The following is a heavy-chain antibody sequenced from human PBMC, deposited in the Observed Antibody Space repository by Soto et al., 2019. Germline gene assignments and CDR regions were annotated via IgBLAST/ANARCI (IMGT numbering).Heavy chain of an antibody. CDR2: INHSGST. CDR3: ARGIQLWGTGYYYYYGMDV. Sequence: SETLSLTCAVYGGSFSGYYWSWIRQPPGKGLEWIGEINHSGSTNYNPSLKSRVTISVDTSKDQFSLKLSTVTAADTAVYYCARGIQLWGTGYYYYYGMDVWGQGTTVTVSS. V-gene: IGHV4-34*01. J-gene: IGHJ6*02. D-gene: IGHD5-18*01. CDR1: GGSFSGYY.